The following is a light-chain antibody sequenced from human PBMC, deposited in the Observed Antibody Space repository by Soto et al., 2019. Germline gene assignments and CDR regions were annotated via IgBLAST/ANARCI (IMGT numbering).Light chain of an antibody. V-gene: IGKV3-20*01. J-gene: IGKJ3*01. Sequence: EIVLTQSPGTLSLSPGERATLSCRASQSVSSSYLAWYQQKPGQATRLLIYGASSRATGIPDRFSGSGSGTDFSLTISRLEPEDSAVYYCQQYGCSPKFICGPGTKVDIK. CDR2: GAS. CDR1: QSVSSSY. CDR3: QQYGCSPKFI.